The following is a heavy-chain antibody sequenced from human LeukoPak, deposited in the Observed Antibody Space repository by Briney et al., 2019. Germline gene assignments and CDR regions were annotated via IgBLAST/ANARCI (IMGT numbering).Heavy chain of an antibody. CDR3: ARDLTGTTYVDY. CDR2: IYYSGST. CDR1: GGSISSGGYY. J-gene: IGHJ4*02. Sequence: SETLSLTCTVSGGSISSGGYYWSWIRQHPGKGLEWIGYIYYSGSTYYNPSLKSRVTISVDTSKNQFSLKLSSVTAADTAVYYCARDLTGTTYVDYWGQGTLVTVSS. V-gene: IGHV4-31*03. D-gene: IGHD1-7*01.